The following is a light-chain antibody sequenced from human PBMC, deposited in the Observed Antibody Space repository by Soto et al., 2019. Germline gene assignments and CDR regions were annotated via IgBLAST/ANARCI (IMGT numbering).Light chain of an antibody. CDR1: QSVSSSY. Sequence: EIVLRQSPGTLSLSPGERATLSCRASQSVSSSYLAWYQQKPGQAPRLLIYGASSRATGIPDRFSGSGSGTDFTLTISRLEPEDFGVYYCQQYGSSPQTFGQGTKVAIK. J-gene: IGKJ1*01. V-gene: IGKV3-20*01. CDR3: QQYGSSPQT. CDR2: GAS.